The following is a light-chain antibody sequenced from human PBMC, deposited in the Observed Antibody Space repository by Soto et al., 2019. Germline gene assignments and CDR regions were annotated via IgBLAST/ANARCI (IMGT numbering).Light chain of an antibody. CDR2: EAS. J-gene: IGKJ1*01. CDR1: QTISSY. V-gene: IGKV1-39*01. CDR3: QQVYDTPRT. Sequence: FLMTQSPSSLSAAVGGRGTITCRSSQTISSYLNWYQHKPGKAPNVLIYEASSLQSGVPSGFSGTGSGTAFTLTISSLQPEDFATYYCQQVYDTPRTFGQGTKVDIK.